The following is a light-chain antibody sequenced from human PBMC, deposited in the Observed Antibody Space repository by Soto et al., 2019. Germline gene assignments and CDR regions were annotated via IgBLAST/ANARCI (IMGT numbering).Light chain of an antibody. J-gene: IGLJ1*01. CDR2: DVT. CDR3: SSYTTGTLEGV. CDR1: SSDVGAYNH. Sequence: QSALTQPASVSGSPGQSITISCTGTSSDVGAYNHVSWYQQYPGKAPKVLIYDVTNRPSGVPNRFSGSKSGNTASLTISGLQAEDDADYYCSSYTTGTLEGVFGTGTKLTVL. V-gene: IGLV2-14*03.